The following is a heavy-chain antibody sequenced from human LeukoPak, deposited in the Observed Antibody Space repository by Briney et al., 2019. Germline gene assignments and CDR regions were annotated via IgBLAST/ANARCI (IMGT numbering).Heavy chain of an antibody. CDR2: ISSGSRYM. D-gene: IGHD2-2*02. CDR3: ARVVVPAAIPPPYYYYYMDV. V-gene: IGHV3-21*01. Sequence: PGGSLRLSCAASGFTALSFSSYTMYWVRQAPGKGLECVASISSGSRYMYYADSVKGRFTISRDNAKTSLYLQMNSLRAEDTAVYYCARVVVPAAIPPPYYYYYMDVWGKGTTVTVSS. J-gene: IGHJ6*03. CDR1: GFTALSFSSYT.